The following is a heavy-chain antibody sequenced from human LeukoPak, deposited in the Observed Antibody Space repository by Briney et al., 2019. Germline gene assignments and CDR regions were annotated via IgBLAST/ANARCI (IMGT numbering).Heavy chain of an antibody. D-gene: IGHD6-13*01. CDR2: IYHGGST. Sequence: SETLSLTCTVSGDSISTDTYYWGWIRQPPGKGLEWIGYIYHGGSTYYNPSLKSRVTISVDRSKNQFSLKLNSVTAADTALYYCARGLEGSNWYPDYWGQGTLVTVSS. CDR1: GDSISTDTYY. J-gene: IGHJ4*02. CDR3: ARGLEGSNWYPDY. V-gene: IGHV4-30-2*01.